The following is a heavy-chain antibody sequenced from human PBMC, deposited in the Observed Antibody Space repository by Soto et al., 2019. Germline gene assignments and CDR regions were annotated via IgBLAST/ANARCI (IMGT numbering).Heavy chain of an antibody. Sequence: QLQLQESGSGLVKPSQTLSLTCTVPDDSISSHHLSWIRQPPGKGLEWIGYIYHTGRAFYNSSLKGRVSMSVDNSKNQISLNLRSVTAADTATYYCVRDAGYGTLDYWGQGTLVTVSS. V-gene: IGHV4-30-2*01. D-gene: IGHD5-18*01. CDR2: IYHTGRA. J-gene: IGHJ4*02. CDR3: VRDAGYGTLDY. CDR1: DDSISSHHL.